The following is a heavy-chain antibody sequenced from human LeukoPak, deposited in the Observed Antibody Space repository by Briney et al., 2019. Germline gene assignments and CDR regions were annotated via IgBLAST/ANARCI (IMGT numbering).Heavy chain of an antibody. V-gene: IGHV3-74*01. Sequence: PGGSQRLSCAASGFAFSSYWIHWVRQAPGKGLVWVSRINTDGSSTSYADSVKGRFTISRDNAKNTMYLQMNSLRAEDTAVYYCARSRLSHIVAGDHWGQGTLVTVSS. CDR1: GFAFSSYW. J-gene: IGHJ4*02. CDR3: ARSRLSHIVAGDH. CDR2: INTDGSST. D-gene: IGHD2-15*01.